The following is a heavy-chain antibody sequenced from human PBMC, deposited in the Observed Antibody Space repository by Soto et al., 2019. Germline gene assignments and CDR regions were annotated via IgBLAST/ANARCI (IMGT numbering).Heavy chain of an antibody. CDR2: IIPIFGTA. J-gene: IGHJ4*02. D-gene: IGHD6-19*01. CDR1: GGTFSSYA. Sequence: SVKVSCKASGGTFSSYAISWVRQAPGQGLEWMGGIIPIFGTANYAQKFQGRVTITADESTSTAYMELSSLRSEDTAVYYCARVMSSGWFPFDYWGQGTLVTVSS. V-gene: IGHV1-69*13. CDR3: ARVMSSGWFPFDY.